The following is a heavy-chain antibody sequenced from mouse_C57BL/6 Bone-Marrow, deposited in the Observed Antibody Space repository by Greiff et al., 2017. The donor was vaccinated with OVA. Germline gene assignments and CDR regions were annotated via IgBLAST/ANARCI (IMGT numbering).Heavy chain of an antibody. CDR3: TAYGPLDY. J-gene: IGHJ2*01. Sequence: VTLKVSGAELVRPGASVKLSCTASGFNIKDDYMHWVKQRPEQGLEWIGWIDPENGDTEYASKFQGKATITADTSSNTAYLQLSSLTSEDTAVYYCTAYGPLDYWGQGTTLTVSS. D-gene: IGHD6-5*01. V-gene: IGHV14-4*01. CDR1: GFNIKDDY. CDR2: IDPENGDT.